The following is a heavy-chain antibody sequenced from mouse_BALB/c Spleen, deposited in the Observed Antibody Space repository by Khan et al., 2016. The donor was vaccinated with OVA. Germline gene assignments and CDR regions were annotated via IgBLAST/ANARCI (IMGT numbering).Heavy chain of an antibody. Sequence: EVQLQQSGPELVKPGASVKISCKTSGYTFTEYTMHWVKQSHGKSLEWIGRINPNNGGTSYNQKFKGKATLTVDKSSSTAYMEFRSLTSEDSAVDYCARRDYYGYYWYLDVWGAGTTVTVSS. CDR3: ARRDYYGYYWYLDV. V-gene: IGHV1-22*01. CDR2: INPNNGGT. CDR1: GYTFTEYT. D-gene: IGHD1-2*01. J-gene: IGHJ1*01.